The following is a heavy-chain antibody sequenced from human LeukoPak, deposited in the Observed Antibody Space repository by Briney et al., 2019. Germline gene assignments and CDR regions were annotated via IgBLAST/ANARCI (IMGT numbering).Heavy chain of an antibody. V-gene: IGHV4-34*01. CDR2: INHSGNT. CDR1: GGSFSGYY. J-gene: IGHJ5*02. CDR3: ARGQDYYDTSGHPSSLNWFDP. D-gene: IGHD3-22*01. Sequence: SETLSLTCAVYGGSFSGYYWTWIRQPPGKGLEWIGDINHSGNTNYNPSLKSRVTISVDTSKNQFSLKLSSVTAAETAVYYCARGQDYYDTSGHPSSLNWFDPWGQGMLVTVSS.